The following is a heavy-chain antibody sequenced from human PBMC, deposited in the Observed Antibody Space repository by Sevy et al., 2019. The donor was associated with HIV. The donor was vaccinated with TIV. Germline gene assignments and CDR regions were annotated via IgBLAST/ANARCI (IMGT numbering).Heavy chain of an antibody. CDR2: ISHSDGST. Sequence: GGSLRLSCAASGFTFNSYDMSWVRQAPGKGLEWVSTISHSDGSTYYADSVKGRFTISRDNSKNTLYLQMNSLRDEDTAVYYCAKEGYVDYVDVWGKGTTVTVSS. CDR3: AKEGYVDYVDV. V-gene: IGHV3-23*01. D-gene: IGHD5-12*01. J-gene: IGHJ6*03. CDR1: GFTFNSYD.